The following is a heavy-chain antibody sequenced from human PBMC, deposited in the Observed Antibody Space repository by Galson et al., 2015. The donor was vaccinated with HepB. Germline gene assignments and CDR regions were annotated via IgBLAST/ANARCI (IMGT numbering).Heavy chain of an antibody. CDR2: ISYDGTNT. Sequence: SLRLSCAASGFIFSDYVFHWVRQAPGKGLEWLTVISYDGTNTYYADSVKGRFTISRDNSNYTLYLQMDSMTPDDTATYYCARETGSGRGRGDYWGQGTLVTVSS. CDR3: ARETGSGRGRGDY. D-gene: IGHD3-10*01. J-gene: IGHJ4*02. CDR1: GFIFSDYV. V-gene: IGHV3-30*04.